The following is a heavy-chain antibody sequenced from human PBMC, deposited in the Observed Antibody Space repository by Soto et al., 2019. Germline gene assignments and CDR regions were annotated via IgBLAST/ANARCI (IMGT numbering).Heavy chain of an antibody. D-gene: IGHD3-10*01. V-gene: IGHV4-34*01. CDR2: INDSGNI. CDR3: ARGLILWFGELSRRGGYYYYMDV. CDR1: GGSFSGYQ. Sequence: QVQLQQWGAGLLKPSETLSLTCAVYGGSFSGYQWTWIRQTPGKGLEWIGEINDSGNINYNPSLKIPVTILGDTARKPISLKLSSVTAADTAVYYCARGLILWFGELSRRGGYYYYMDVWGKGTTVTVSS. J-gene: IGHJ6*03.